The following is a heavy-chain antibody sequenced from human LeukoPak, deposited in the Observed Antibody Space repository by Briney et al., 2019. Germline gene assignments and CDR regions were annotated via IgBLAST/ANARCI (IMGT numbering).Heavy chain of an antibody. CDR1: GGSISSYY. J-gene: IGHJ4*02. Sequence: PSETLSLTCTVSGGSISSYYWSWIRQPPGKGLEWIGYIYYSGSTNYNPSLKSRVTISVDTSKNQFSLKLSSVTAADTAVYYCARARGQVVTAYYFDYWGQGTLVTVSS. CDR2: IYYSGST. CDR3: ARARGQVVTAYYFDY. V-gene: IGHV4-59*12. D-gene: IGHD2-21*02.